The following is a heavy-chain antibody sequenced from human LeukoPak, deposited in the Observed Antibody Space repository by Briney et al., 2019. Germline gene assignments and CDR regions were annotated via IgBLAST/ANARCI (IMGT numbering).Heavy chain of an antibody. V-gene: IGHV4-4*07. Sequence: SETLSLTCTVSGGSISSYFWAWIRQPAGKGLEWIGRIYTNGNTDYNPSLKSRVTISVDTSKNQFSLKLSSATAADTAVYYCARDLTYYYDSSGYYSSPYFDYWGQGTLVTVSS. CDR2: IYTNGNT. J-gene: IGHJ4*02. D-gene: IGHD3-22*01. CDR1: GGSISSYF. CDR3: ARDLTYYYDSSGYYSSPYFDY.